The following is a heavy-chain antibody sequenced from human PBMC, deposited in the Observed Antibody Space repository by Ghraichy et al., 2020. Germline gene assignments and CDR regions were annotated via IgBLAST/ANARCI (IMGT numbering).Heavy chain of an antibody. CDR3: TRRADYPYCFDY. CDR2: IGIKSKSYAT. J-gene: IGHJ4*02. D-gene: IGHD4-11*01. Sequence: GGSLRLSCAASGFTFSGSAMHWVRQASGKGLEWVGRIGIKSKSYATAYAASVKGRFTISRDDSKNTAYLQMNSLKTEDTAVYYCTRRADYPYCFDYWGQGTLVTVSS. V-gene: IGHV3-73*01. CDR1: GFTFSGSA.